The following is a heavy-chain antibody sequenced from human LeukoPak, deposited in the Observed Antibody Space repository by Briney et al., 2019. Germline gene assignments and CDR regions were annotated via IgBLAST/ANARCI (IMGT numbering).Heavy chain of an antibody. D-gene: IGHD3-3*01. Sequence: GGSLRLSCAASGLTFSSYWMSWVRQAPGKGLEWVANIKQDGSEKYYVDSVKGRFTISRDNAKNSLYLQMNSLRAEDTAVYYCARGFITRTGYYFDYWGQGTLVTVSS. J-gene: IGHJ4*02. V-gene: IGHV3-7*01. CDR2: IKQDGSEK. CDR1: GLTFSSYW. CDR3: ARGFITRTGYYFDY.